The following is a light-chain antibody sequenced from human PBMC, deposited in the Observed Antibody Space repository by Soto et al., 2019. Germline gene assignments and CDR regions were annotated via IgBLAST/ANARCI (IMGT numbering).Light chain of an antibody. V-gene: IGKV3-20*01. Sequence: EVVWTQSPGTLSLSPGERATLSCRASQSVSNNYFAWYQQKPGQAPRLLIFGSSDRATGIPDRFSGSGSGTDFTLAISRLEPEDFALYYCQQYGSSPPHTFGQGTKLEIK. CDR1: QSVSNNY. CDR3: QQYGSSPPHT. J-gene: IGKJ2*01. CDR2: GSS.